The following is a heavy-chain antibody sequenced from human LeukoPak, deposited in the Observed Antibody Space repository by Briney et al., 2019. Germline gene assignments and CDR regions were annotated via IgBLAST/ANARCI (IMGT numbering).Heavy chain of an antibody. J-gene: IGHJ4*02. CDR1: GGTFSSYA. CDR3: SYGDYVGYFDY. V-gene: IGHV1-69*13. D-gene: IGHD4-17*01. Sequence: SVKVSCTASGGTFSSYAISWVRQAPGHGLEWMGGIIPIFGTANYAQKFQGRVTITADESTSTAYMELSSLRSEDTAVYYCSYGDYVGYFDYWGQGTLVTVSS. CDR2: IIPIFGTA.